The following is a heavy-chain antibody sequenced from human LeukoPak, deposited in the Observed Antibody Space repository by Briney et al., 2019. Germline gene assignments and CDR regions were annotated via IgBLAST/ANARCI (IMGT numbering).Heavy chain of an antibody. J-gene: IGHJ6*02. Sequence: SETPSLTCTVSGGSISTYYWSWIRQPAGKGLEWIGRIYTSGSTNYNPSLKSRVTMSLDTSKNQFSLKLSSVTAADTAVYYCARDRVDSSGYYYYYGMDVWGQGTTVTVSS. CDR3: ARDRVDSSGYYYYYGMDV. CDR1: GGSISTYY. CDR2: IYTSGST. D-gene: IGHD3-22*01. V-gene: IGHV4-4*07.